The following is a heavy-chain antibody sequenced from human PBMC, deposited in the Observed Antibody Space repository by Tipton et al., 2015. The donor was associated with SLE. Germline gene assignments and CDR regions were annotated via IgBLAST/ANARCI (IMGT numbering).Heavy chain of an antibody. CDR3: ARGSGYWFDAVDS. Sequence: TLSLTCSVSGGSISSDNYYWSWIRQPAGKGLEWIGRIYTSGSTNYNPSLKSRVTISVDTSKSQFSLKLNSVTAADTAVYYCARGSGYWFDAVDSWGQGTVVTVSS. D-gene: IGHD3-22*01. J-gene: IGHJ3*02. V-gene: IGHV4-61*02. CDR2: IYTSGST. CDR1: GGSISSDNYY.